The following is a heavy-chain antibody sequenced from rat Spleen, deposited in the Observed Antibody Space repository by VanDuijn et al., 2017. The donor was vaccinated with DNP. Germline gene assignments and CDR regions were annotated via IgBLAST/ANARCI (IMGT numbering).Heavy chain of an antibody. CDR3: ARSARGAMDA. CDR2: ISTSGSRT. V-gene: IGHV5-46*01. Sequence: EVQLVESGGGLVQPGRSLKLSCAASGFTFSSFPMAWVRQAPTKGLEWVATISTSGSRTYYPDSVKGRFTISRDNAKSSLYLQMDSLRSEDTATYYCARSARGAMDAWGQGTSVTVSS. J-gene: IGHJ4*01. CDR1: GFTFSSFP.